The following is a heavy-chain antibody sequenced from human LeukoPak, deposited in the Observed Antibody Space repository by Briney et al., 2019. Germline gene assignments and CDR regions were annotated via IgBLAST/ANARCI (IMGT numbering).Heavy chain of an antibody. Sequence: PSETLSLTCTVSGGSISSGGYYWGWIRPHPGKGLEWIGYIYYSGSTYYNPSLKSRVTISVDTSKNQFSLKLTSVTAADTAVYYCARSELLWFGGVNSGFDYWGQGTLVTVSS. CDR3: ARSELLWFGGVNSGFDY. J-gene: IGHJ4*02. D-gene: IGHD3-10*01. CDR1: GGSISSGGYY. V-gene: IGHV4-31*03. CDR2: IYYSGST.